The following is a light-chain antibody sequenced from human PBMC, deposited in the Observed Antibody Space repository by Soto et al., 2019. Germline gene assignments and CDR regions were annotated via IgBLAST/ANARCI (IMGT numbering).Light chain of an antibody. CDR1: SSDVGSYNR. V-gene: IGLV2-18*02. J-gene: IGLJ1*01. CDR2: EVS. Sequence: QSVLTQPPSVSGSPGQSVAISCTGTSSDVGSYNRVSWYQQPPGAAPKLMIYEVSNRPSGVPDRFSGSESGNTASLTISGLQAEDEADCYCNSYTGSSTYVFGTGTKVTVL. CDR3: NSYTGSSTYV.